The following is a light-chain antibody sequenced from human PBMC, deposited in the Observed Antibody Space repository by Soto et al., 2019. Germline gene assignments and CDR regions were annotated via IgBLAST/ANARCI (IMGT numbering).Light chain of an antibody. CDR2: AAS. V-gene: IGKV1-16*02. Sequence: DIPLTQSPSSLSASVGDRVTITCRASQDISNYVAWFQQKPGKAPKSLIYAASGLHSGVPSKFSGSGSGTDFILTINSLQPEDFATYYCQQYKTYPYTFGQGTRLEI. J-gene: IGKJ2*01. CDR3: QQYKTYPYT. CDR1: QDISNY.